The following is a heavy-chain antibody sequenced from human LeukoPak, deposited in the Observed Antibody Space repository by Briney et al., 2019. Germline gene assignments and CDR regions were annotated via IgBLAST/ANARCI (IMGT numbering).Heavy chain of an antibody. V-gene: IGHV4-59*01. CDR2: IHYSDST. J-gene: IGHJ6*02. CDR3: ARVSAAGMEFHYGMDV. CDR1: GGPIRSYY. Sequence: PSETLSLTCTDSGGPIRSYYWSWMRQPPGKGLEWIGNIHYSDSTNFNPSLKSRVAIAVDTSKNQFSLSMRSVTAADTAVYYCARVSAAGMEFHYGMDVSGQGTTVFVSS. D-gene: IGHD6-13*01.